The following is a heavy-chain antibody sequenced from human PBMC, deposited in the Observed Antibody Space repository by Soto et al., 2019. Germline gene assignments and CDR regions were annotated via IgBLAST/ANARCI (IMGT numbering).Heavy chain of an antibody. J-gene: IGHJ5*02. CDR1: GGSFSGYY. Sequence: QVQLQQWGAGLLKPSETLSLTCAVYGGSFSGYYWSWIRQPPGKGLEWIGEINHSGSTNYNPSLKSRAPISVDTSKNQSSLKLSSVTAADTAVYYCARALGYCSSTSCYRRGFDPWGQGTLVTVSS. D-gene: IGHD2-2*01. CDR3: ARALGYCSSTSCYRRGFDP. V-gene: IGHV4-34*01. CDR2: INHSGST.